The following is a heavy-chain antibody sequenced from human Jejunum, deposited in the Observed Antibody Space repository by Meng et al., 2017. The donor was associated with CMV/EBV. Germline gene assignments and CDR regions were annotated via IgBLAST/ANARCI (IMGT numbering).Heavy chain of an antibody. CDR1: Y. Sequence: YMEWLRKAPGQGLEWVGWIEPNSGGTNYAQKCYGRVTLTRKTYISTGHMERSRLRSDDTAVYYCARAHSGNHYTNTPGDLWGKGTLGTVSS. D-gene: IGHD5-12*01. CDR2: IEPNSGGT. CDR3: ARAHSGNHYTNTPGDL. J-gene: IGHJ4*02. V-gene: IGHV1-2*02.